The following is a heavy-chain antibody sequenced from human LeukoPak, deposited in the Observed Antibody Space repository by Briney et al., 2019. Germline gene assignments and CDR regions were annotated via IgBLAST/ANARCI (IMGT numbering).Heavy chain of an antibody. D-gene: IGHD2-2*01. Sequence: SETLSLTCTVSAGSISSSGYYWGWIRQPPGKGLEWIGSIYYSGSTYYNPSLKSRVTISVDMSKNQFSLKLSSVTAADTAVYYCARDQQYQRPAGWFDPWGQGTLVTVSS. V-gene: IGHV4-39*01. CDR1: AGSISSSGYY. J-gene: IGHJ5*02. CDR3: ARDQQYQRPAGWFDP. CDR2: IYYSGST.